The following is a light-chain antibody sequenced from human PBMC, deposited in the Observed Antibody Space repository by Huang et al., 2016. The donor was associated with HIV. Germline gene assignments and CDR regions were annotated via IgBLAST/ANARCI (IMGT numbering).Light chain of an antibody. CDR1: QSVSSN. J-gene: IGKJ1*01. Sequence: EKVMTQSPATLSVSPGERATLSCRASQSVSSNLAWYQQKPGQAPRLLMYGASTRATASPARFSGSGSGTEFTLTISSLQSEDFAVYYCQQYNNWPWTFGQGTKVEIK. V-gene: IGKV3-15*01. CDR3: QQYNNWPWT. CDR2: GAS.